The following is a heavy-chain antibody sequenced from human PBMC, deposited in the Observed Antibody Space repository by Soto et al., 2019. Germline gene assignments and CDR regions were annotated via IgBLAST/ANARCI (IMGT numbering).Heavy chain of an antibody. CDR3: VRGGMRHFDWVLKGFDT. CDR2: MSPKSGAT. Sequence: QVNLVQSGAEVKKPGASVRVSCKASGYTFTYFDMNWVRQAPGQGLEWMGWMSPKSGATGYAQNFQGRLTITTNTSIRTAYMELSSLTSEDTAVYYCVRGGMRHFDWVLKGFDTWGQGTLVIVSS. CDR1: GYTFTYFD. V-gene: IGHV1-8*01. J-gene: IGHJ5*02. D-gene: IGHD3-9*01.